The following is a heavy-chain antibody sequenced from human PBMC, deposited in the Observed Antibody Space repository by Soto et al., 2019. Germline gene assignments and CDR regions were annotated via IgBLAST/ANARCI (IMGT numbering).Heavy chain of an antibody. CDR2: ISSGSTTI. V-gene: IGHV3-48*01. CDR3: AREPNGLDI. Sequence: EVQLVQSGGGLVQPGGSLRLSCAASGFAFSGYAMNWVRQAPGKGLEWISYISSGSTTIYYADSVKGRFIISRDNGHYSLFLQVNSLRAEDTAVYYCAREPNGLDIWGQGTMVTVSS. J-gene: IGHJ3*02. CDR1: GFAFSGYA.